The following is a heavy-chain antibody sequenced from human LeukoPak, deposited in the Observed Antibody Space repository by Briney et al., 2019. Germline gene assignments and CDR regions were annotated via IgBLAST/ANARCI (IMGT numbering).Heavy chain of an antibody. D-gene: IGHD3-9*01. CDR3: ARRHYDILTGYYYFDY. V-gene: IGHV1-18*01. CDR2: ISAYNGNT. CDR1: GGTFSSYA. J-gene: IGHJ4*02. Sequence: ASVKVSCKASGGTFSSYAISWVRQAPGQGLEWMGWISAYNGNTNYAQKLQGRVTMTTDTSTSTAYMELRSLRSDDTAVYYCARRHYDILTGYYYFDYWGQGTLVTVSS.